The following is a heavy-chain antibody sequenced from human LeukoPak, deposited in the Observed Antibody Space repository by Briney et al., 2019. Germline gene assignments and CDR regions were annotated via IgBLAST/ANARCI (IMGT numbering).Heavy chain of an antibody. CDR3: ARGPYCSGGSCYSVTATEPAY. CDR1: GGTSSSYA. CDR2: IIPILGTA. D-gene: IGHD2-15*01. V-gene: IGHV1-69*05. Sequence: SVKVSCKASGGTSSSYAISWVRQAPGQGLEWMGRIIPILGTANYARKFQGRVTITTDESTSTAYMELSSLRSEDTAVYYCARGPYCSGGSCYSVTATEPAYWGRGTLVTVSS. J-gene: IGHJ4*02.